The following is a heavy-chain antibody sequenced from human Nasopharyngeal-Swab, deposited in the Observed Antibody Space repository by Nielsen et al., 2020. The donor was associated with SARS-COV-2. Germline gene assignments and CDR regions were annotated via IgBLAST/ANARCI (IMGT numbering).Heavy chain of an antibody. CDR2: ISSSSSTI. J-gene: IGHJ5*02. CDR3: AREVVVPSGGYNWFDP. V-gene: IGHV3-48*01. D-gene: IGHD2-2*01. CDR1: GFTFSSYS. Sequence: GESLTISGVASGFTFSSYSMNWVRQAPGKGLEWVSYISSSSSTIYYADSVKGRFTISRDNAKNSLYLLMNSLSAEDTAVYYCAREVVVPSGGYNWFDPWGQGTLVTVSS.